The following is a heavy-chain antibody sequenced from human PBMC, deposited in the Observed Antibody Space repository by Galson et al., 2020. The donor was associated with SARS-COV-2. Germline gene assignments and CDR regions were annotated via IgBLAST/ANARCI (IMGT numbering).Heavy chain of an antibody. CDR3: ARGHRGVVPSPVLGLGPFYSYYYMDV. CDR1: GGSFRGYS. V-gene: IGHV4-34*01. CDR2: IKVGGST. Sequence: SETLSLTCAVYGGSFRGYSWTWIPQPPGKGLEWIGEIKVGGSTHSSPSLRTPVTGSVDTSQNPFSLNLRSVTAADTALYFCARGHRGVVPSPVLGLGPFYSYYYMDVWAKGTTVTVSS. D-gene: IGHD3-16*01. J-gene: IGHJ6*03.